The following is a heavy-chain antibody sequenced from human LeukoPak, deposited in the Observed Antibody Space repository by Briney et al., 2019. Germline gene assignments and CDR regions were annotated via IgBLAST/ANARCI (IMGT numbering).Heavy chain of an antibody. V-gene: IGHV4-39*07. CDR1: GGSISSSSCY. D-gene: IGHD4-11*01. J-gene: IGHJ6*02. Sequence: SETLSLTCTVSGGSISSSSCYWGWIRQPPGKGLEWIGSIYYSGSTNYNPSLKSRVTISVDTSKNQFSLKLSSVTAADTAVYYCVRGPAATHYSYYYYGMDVWGQGTTVTVSS. CDR2: IYYSGST. CDR3: VRGPAATHYSYYYYGMDV.